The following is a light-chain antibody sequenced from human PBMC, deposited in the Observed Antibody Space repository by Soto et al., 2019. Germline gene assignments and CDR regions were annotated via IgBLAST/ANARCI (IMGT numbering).Light chain of an antibody. Sequence: DIVMTQSPDSLAVSRGERATINCKSSQSVLYSSNNKNYLAWYQQKPGQPPKLLIYWASTRESGVPDRFSGSGSGTDFTLTISSLQAEDVAVYYCQQYYRTPPAFGQGTKVEIK. CDR2: WAS. CDR3: QQYYRTPPA. V-gene: IGKV4-1*01. CDR1: QSVLYSSNNKNY. J-gene: IGKJ1*01.